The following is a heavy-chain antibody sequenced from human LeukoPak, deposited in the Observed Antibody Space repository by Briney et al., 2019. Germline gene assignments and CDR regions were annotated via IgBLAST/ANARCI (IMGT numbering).Heavy chain of an antibody. CDR3: ARPGSPFDP. J-gene: IGHJ5*02. CDR2: IYYSGST. CDR1: GGSISSYY. V-gene: IGHV4-39*01. Sequence: PSETLSLTCTVSGGSISSYYWSWIRQPPGKGLEWIGSIYYSGSTYYNPSLKSRVTISIDMSKNQFSLKLTSVTAADTAVYYCARPGSPFDPWGQGILVTVSS. D-gene: IGHD2-15*01.